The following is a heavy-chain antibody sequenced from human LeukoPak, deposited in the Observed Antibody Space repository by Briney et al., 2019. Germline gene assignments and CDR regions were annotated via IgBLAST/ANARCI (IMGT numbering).Heavy chain of an antibody. D-gene: IGHD3-22*01. CDR1: GFTFSSYG. CDR3: ARDTHSSGYYPGAEYFQH. CDR2: ISYDGSNK. J-gene: IGHJ1*01. V-gene: IGHV3-30*03. Sequence: GGSLRLSCVASGFTFSSYGMHWVRQAPGKGLEWVAVISYDGSNKYYADSVKGRFTISRDNSKNTLYLQMNSLRAEDTAVYYCARDTHSSGYYPGAEYFQHWGQGTLVTVSS.